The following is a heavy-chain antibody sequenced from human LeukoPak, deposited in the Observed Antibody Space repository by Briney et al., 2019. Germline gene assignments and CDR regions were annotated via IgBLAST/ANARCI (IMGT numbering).Heavy chain of an antibody. Sequence: PGWSLRLSCAASGFTFSSYGMHWVRQAPGKGLEWVAVISYDGSNKYYADSVKGRFTISRDNSKNTLYLQMNSLRAENAAVYYCAKVGPFGTTGTHYLDYWGQGTLVTVSS. CDR1: GFTFSSYG. D-gene: IGHD1-1*01. CDR2: ISYDGSNK. V-gene: IGHV3-30*18. CDR3: AKVGPFGTTGTHYLDY. J-gene: IGHJ4*02.